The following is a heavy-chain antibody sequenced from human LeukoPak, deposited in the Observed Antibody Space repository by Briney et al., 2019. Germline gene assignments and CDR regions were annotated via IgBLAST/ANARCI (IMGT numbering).Heavy chain of an antibody. D-gene: IGHD2-8*01. V-gene: IGHV3-64D*09. Sequence: GRSLRLSCSVSGFTFSSYTMHWVRQAPGKGLEYVSSININGGRTYYADSVKGRFTVSRDNSKNTLYLQMSSLRVEDTAVYYCVKDKWIDHWGQGALVTVSS. CDR3: VKDKWIDH. J-gene: IGHJ4*02. CDR1: GFTFSSYT. CDR2: ININGGRT.